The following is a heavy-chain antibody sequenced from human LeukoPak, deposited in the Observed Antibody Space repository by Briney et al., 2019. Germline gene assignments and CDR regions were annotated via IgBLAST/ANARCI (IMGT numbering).Heavy chain of an antibody. CDR3: ARAYSSSWYFNWFDP. J-gene: IGHJ5*02. Sequence: ASVKVSCKAFGYTFTGYWMHWVRQAPGQGPEWMGVISPSGGSTIYAQKFKGRVTLTRDMSTSTDYLELSGLRSEDTAVYYCARAYSSSWYFNWFDPWGQGTLVTVSS. CDR2: ISPSGGST. V-gene: IGHV1-46*01. D-gene: IGHD6-13*01. CDR1: GYTFTGYW.